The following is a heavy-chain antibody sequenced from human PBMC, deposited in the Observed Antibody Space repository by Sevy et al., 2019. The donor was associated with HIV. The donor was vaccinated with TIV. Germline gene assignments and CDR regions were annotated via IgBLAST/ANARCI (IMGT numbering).Heavy chain of an antibody. CDR1: GYTFNTYG. J-gene: IGHJ6*02. Sequence: ASVKVSCKASGYTFNTYGISWVRQAPGQGLEWMGWISSYYGNTNFAQKFQGRVTMTTDTITNTACMELTSLRSDDTAVYYCARERTRWQQLVEYYLGMDVWGQGTPVTVSS. V-gene: IGHV1-18*01. CDR3: ARERTRWQQLVEYYLGMDV. D-gene: IGHD6-13*01. CDR2: ISSYYGNT.